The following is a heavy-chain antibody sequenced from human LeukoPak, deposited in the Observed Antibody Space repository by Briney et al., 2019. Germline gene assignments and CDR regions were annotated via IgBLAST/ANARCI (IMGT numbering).Heavy chain of an antibody. J-gene: IGHJ6*03. CDR1: GFSLKTAKMC. D-gene: IGHD4-23*01. CDR3: ALAQVQKDGGNDFNYYYLDV. Sequence: SGPALVNPTQTLTLTCTFSGFSLKTAKMCVAWLRQPPGKALEWLGHIDCDGDAFYRTSLQTRLAISKGAPDSHVLLTVTDVDTIDTGTYYCALAQVQKDGGNDFNYYYLDVWGEGTTVTVSS. V-gene: IGHV2-70*18. CDR2: IDCDGDA.